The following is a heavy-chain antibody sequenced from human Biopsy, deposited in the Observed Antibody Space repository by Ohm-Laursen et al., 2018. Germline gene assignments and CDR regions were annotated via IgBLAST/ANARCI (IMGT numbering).Heavy chain of an antibody. D-gene: IGHD4-23*01. CDR1: GGSVSSGGFY. CDR2: IYCSGTT. Sequence: SETLSLTCTVSGGSVSSGGFYWSWIRQHPGKGLEWIGYIYCSGTTYYNPSLKSLVTISVDTSKNQFSLKLNSVTAADTAVYYCARRPYGGTRYWYFDLWGRGTLVTVSS. V-gene: IGHV4-31*01. CDR3: ARRPYGGTRYWYFDL. J-gene: IGHJ2*01.